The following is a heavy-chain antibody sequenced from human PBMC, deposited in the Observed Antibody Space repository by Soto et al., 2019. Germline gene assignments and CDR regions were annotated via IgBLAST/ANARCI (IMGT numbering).Heavy chain of an antibody. CDR1: GYTFTSYD. J-gene: IGHJ3*02. CDR3: ARDVADYYDSSGYGDAFDI. D-gene: IGHD3-22*01. Sequence: ASVKVSCKASGYTFTSYDINWVRQATGQGLEWMGWMNPNSGNTGYAQKFQGRVTMTRNTSTSTAYMELRSLRSDDTAVYYCARDVADYYDSSGYGDAFDIWGQGTMVTVSS. CDR2: MNPNSGNT. V-gene: IGHV1-8*01.